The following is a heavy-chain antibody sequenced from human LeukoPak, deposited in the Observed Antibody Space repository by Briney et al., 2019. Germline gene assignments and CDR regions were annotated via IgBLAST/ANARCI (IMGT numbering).Heavy chain of an antibody. CDR3: ARVRDYYYDNCGYYDY. Sequence: SETLPLTCTVSGGSIGGYFWTWIRQAPGKGLEWIGHIYYSGNTNYDPSLKNRVSISVDTSKNQISLKLTSVTSADTAKYYCARVRDYYYDNCGYYDYWGQGTLVTVSS. V-gene: IGHV4-59*01. D-gene: IGHD3-22*01. CDR2: IYYSGNT. J-gene: IGHJ4*02. CDR1: GGSIGGYF.